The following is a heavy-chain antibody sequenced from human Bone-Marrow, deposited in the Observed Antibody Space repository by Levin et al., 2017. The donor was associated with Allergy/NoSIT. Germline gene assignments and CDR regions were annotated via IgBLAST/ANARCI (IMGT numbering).Heavy chain of an antibody. CDR1: GFTFRGYG. CDR3: ARDLDTSELFDS. D-gene: IGHD1-1*01. J-gene: IGHJ4*02. V-gene: IGHV3-33*01. CDR2: IWLDGRSQ. Sequence: SCAASGFTFRGYGFHWVRQAPGKGLEWVAVIWLDGRSQHYADSVRGRFTISRDNSKNTLYLQMNSLRAEDTAVYYCARDLDTSELFDSWGQGTLVTVAS.